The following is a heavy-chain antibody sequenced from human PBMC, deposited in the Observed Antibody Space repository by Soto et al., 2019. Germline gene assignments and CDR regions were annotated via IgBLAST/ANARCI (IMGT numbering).Heavy chain of an antibody. D-gene: IGHD1-26*01. CDR2: IYYSGST. CDR3: ARSPSWGGMDV. J-gene: IGHJ6*02. Sequence: QVQLQESGPGLVKPSQTLSLTCTVSGGSISSGGYYWSWIRQHPGKGLEWIGYIYYSGSTYYNPSLTSRVTRSVDTSKNQFSLKLSSVTTADTAVYYCARSPSWGGMDVWGQGTTVTVSS. V-gene: IGHV4-31*03. CDR1: GGSISSGGYY.